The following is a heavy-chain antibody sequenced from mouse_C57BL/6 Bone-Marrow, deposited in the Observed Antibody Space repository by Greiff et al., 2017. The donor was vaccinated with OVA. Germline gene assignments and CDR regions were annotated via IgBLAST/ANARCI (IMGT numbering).Heavy chain of an antibody. CDR3: TPNWDGFAY. CDR1: GFTIKDDY. J-gene: IGHJ3*01. CDR2: IDPENGDT. Sequence: VQLKESGAELVRPGASVKLSCTASGFTIKDDYMHWVKQRPEQGLEWIGWIDPENGDTEYASKFQGKATLTADTSSNTAYLQLSSLTSEDNAVYCCTPNWDGFAYWGQGTLVTVSA. V-gene: IGHV14-4*01. D-gene: IGHD4-1*01.